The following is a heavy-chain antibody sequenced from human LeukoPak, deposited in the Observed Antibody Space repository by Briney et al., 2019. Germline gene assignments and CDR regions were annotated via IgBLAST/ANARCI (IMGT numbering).Heavy chain of an antibody. J-gene: IGHJ6*02. CDR1: GYNFTSYW. CDR3: ARLGAVVAATPGYYYGMDV. CDR2: IYPGDSDT. V-gene: IGHV5-51*01. Sequence: GESLQISCKGSGYNFTSYWIGWVRQMPGKGLEWMGIIYPGDSDTRYSPSFQGQVTISADKSISTAYLQWSSLKASDTAMYYCARLGAVVAATPGYYYGMDVWGQGTTVTVSS. D-gene: IGHD2-15*01.